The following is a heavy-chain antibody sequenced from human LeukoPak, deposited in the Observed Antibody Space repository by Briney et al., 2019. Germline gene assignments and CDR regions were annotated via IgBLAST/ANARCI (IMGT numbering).Heavy chain of an antibody. CDR2: ISYDGSNK. Sequence: GGSLRLSCAASGFIFSSYGMHWVRQAPGKGLEWVAVISYDGSNKYYADSVKGRLTISRDNSKNTLYLQMNSLRAEDTAVYYCAKGEWIQLWSYYFDYWGQGTLVTVSS. CDR1: GFIFSSYG. CDR3: AKGEWIQLWSYYFDY. V-gene: IGHV3-30*18. D-gene: IGHD5-18*01. J-gene: IGHJ4*02.